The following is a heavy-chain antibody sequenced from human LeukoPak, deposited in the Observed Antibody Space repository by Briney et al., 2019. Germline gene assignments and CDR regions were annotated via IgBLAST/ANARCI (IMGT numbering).Heavy chain of an antibody. D-gene: IGHD5-18*01. CDR2: IYASGST. V-gene: IGHV4-61*02. J-gene: IGHJ6*03. Sequence: PSQTLSLTCTVSGGSLSSGSDYWSWIRQSAGKGLEWIGRIYASGSTNYNPSLKSRVTMSVDTSKNQLSLTLSSVTAADTAVYYCARDLGGYSDGSYYYFMDVWGKGTTVTVSS. CDR1: GGSLSSGSDY. CDR3: ARDLGGYSDGSYYYFMDV.